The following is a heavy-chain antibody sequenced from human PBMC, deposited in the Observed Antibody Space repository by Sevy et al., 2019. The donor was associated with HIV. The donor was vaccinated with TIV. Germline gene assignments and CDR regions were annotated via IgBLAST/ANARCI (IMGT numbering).Heavy chain of an antibody. CDR3: ARDAITMDYYYSSGYYTLDAFDI. V-gene: IGHV3-21*01. CDR1: GFTFSSYS. CDR2: ISSSSSYI. J-gene: IGHJ3*02. D-gene: IGHD3-22*01. Sequence: GGSLRLSCAASGFTFSSYSMNWVRQAPGKGLEWVSSISSSSSYIYYADSVKGRFTISRDNAKNSLYLQMNSLRAEDTAVYYCARDAITMDYYYSSGYYTLDAFDIWGQGTMVTVSS.